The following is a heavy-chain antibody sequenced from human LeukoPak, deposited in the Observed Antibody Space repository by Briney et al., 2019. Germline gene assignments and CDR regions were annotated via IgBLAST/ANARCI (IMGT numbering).Heavy chain of an antibody. CDR1: GGSFSGYY. CDR3: ARERRWAAAGIPTYYMDV. CDR2: INHSGST. J-gene: IGHJ6*03. D-gene: IGHD6-13*01. Sequence: SETLSLTCAVYGGSFSGYYWSWIRQPPGKGLEWIGEINHSGSTNYNPSLKSRVTISVDTSKNQFSLKLSSVTAADTAVYYCARERRWAAAGIPTYYMDVWGKGTTVTVSS. V-gene: IGHV4-34*01.